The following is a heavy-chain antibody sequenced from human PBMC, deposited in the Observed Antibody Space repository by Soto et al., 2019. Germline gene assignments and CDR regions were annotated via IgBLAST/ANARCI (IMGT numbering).Heavy chain of an antibody. V-gene: IGHV3-11*01. Sequence: GGSLRLSCATSGFTFSDYYMSWIRQAPGKGLEWVSYIGTRGNTKYYADSVRGRFTISRDNAKNSLYLQMNSLRADDTAVYYCARDGTEYYGAYFDYWGQGALVTVSS. CDR1: GFTFSDYY. J-gene: IGHJ4*02. D-gene: IGHD4-17*01. CDR3: ARDGTEYYGAYFDY. CDR2: IGTRGNTK.